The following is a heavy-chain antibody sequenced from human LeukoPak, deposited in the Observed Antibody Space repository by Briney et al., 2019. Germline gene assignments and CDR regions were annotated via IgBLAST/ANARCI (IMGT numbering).Heavy chain of an antibody. CDR2: IDYSGST. D-gene: IGHD3-10*01. J-gene: IGHJ4*02. V-gene: IGHV4-39*01. CDR3: ARQLWFGEFHFDY. Sequence: MSSETLSLTCTVSGGSISSSSYYWGWIRQPPGKGLEWIGSIDYSGSTYYNPSLKSRVTISVDTSKNQFSLKLSSVTAADTAVYYCARQLWFGEFHFDYWGQGTLVTVSS. CDR1: GGSISSSSYY.